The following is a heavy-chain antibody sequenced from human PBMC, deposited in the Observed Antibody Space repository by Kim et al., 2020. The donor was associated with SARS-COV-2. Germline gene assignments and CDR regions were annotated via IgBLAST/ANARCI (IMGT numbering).Heavy chain of an antibody. D-gene: IGHD3-22*01. CDR1: GFTFSSYA. CDR3: AKDSGQIVVVISKPVAWFDP. J-gene: IGHJ5*02. Sequence: GGSLRLSCAASGFTFSSYAMSWVRQAPGKGLEWVSAISGSGGSTYYADSVKGRFTISRDNSKNTLYLQMNSLRAEDTAVYYCAKDSGQIVVVISKPVAWFDPWGQGTLVTVSS. CDR2: ISGSGGST. V-gene: IGHV3-23*01.